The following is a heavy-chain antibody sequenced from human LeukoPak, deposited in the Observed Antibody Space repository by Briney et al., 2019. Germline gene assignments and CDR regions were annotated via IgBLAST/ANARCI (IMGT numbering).Heavy chain of an antibody. D-gene: IGHD6-19*01. CDR2: IIPIFGTA. V-gene: IGHV1-69*06. J-gene: IGHJ4*02. CDR3: AGSSGWYPTYCFDY. CDR1: GGTFSSYA. Sequence: SVKVSCKASGGTFSSYAISWVRQAPGQGLEWMGGIIPIFGTANYAQKFQGRVTITADKSTSTAYMELSSLRSEDTAVYYCAGSSGWYPTYCFDYWGQGTLVTVSS.